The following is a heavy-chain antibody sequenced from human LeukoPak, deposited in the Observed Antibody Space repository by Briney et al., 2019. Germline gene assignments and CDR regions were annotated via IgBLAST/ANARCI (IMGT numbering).Heavy chain of an antibody. J-gene: IGHJ5*02. V-gene: IGHV1-2*02. CDR2: INPNSGGT. CDR1: GYTFSIYG. Sequence: ASVKVSCKASGYTFSIYGFSWVRQAPGQGLEWMGWINPNSGGTNYAQKFQGRVTMTTDTSMSTAYMELSRLTSDDTAVYYCARAGGRSWFDPWGQGTLVTVSS. CDR3: ARAGGRSWFDP.